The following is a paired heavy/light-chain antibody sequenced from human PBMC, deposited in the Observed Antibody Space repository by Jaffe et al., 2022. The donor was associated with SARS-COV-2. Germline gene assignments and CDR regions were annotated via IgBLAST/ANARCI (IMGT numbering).Light chain of an antibody. CDR2: DFS. CDR3: CSYAGSYTWV. CDR1: SSDVGGYNY. Sequence: QSALTQPRSVSGSPGQSVTISCTGASSDVGGYNYVSWYQQHPGKAPKLMIYDFSKRPSGVPDRFSGSKSGNTASLTISGLQAEDEADYYCCSYAGSYTWVFGGGTKLTVL. J-gene: IGLJ3*02. V-gene: IGLV2-11*01.
Heavy chain of an antibody. CDR2: IYYSGST. V-gene: IGHV4-31*03. J-gene: IGHJ2*01. D-gene: IGHD3-22*01. CDR3: ARVTSGYDSSGPRWYFDL. Sequence: QVQLQESGPGLVKPSQTLSLTCTVSGGSISSGGYYWSWIRQHPGKGLEWIGYIYYSGSTYYNPSLKSRVTISVDTSENQFSLKLSSVTAADTAVYFCARVTSGYDSSGPRWYFDLWGRGTLVTVSS. CDR1: GGSISSGGYY.